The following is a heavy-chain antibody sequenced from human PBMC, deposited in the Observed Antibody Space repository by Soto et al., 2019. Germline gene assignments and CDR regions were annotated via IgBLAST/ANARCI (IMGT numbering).Heavy chain of an antibody. CDR2: IYYSGST. CDR3: ARSTVTTGDNWFDP. D-gene: IGHD4-17*01. CDR1: GGSISSSSYY. J-gene: IGHJ5*02. V-gene: IGHV4-39*01. Sequence: SETLSLTCTVSGGSISSSSYYWGWIRQPPGKGLEWIGSIYYSGSTYYNPSLKSRVTISVDTSKNQFSLKLSSVTAADTAVYYCARSTVTTGDNWFDPWGQGTLVTVSS.